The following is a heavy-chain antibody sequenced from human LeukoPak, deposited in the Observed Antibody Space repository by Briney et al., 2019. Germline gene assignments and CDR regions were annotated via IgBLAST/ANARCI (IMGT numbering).Heavy chain of an antibody. D-gene: IGHD2-2*01. V-gene: IGHV3-64D*06. CDR2: ISSNGGST. Sequence: GGSLRLSCSASGFTFSSYAMHWVRQAPGKGLEYVSAISSNGGSTYYADSVKGRFTISRDNSKNTLYLQMSSLRAEDTAVYYCVKGGCSRTSCYGAPSFDDWGQETLVTVSS. J-gene: IGHJ4*02. CDR3: VKGGCSRTSCYGAPSFDD. CDR1: GFTFSSYA.